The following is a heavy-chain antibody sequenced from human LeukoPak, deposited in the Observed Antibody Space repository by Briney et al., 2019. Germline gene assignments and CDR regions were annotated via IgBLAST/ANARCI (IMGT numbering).Heavy chain of an antibody. J-gene: IGHJ6*02. CDR3: ARMSVAARRIHDYGMDV. CDR1: GGSISSSSYY. Sequence: SETLSLTCTVSGGSISSSSYYWGWIRQPPGGGLEWIGSIYYSGSTYYNPSLKSRVTMSIDTSKSHFSLSLNSVTAADTAVFYCARMSVAARRIHDYGMDVWGQGTTVTVSS. CDR2: IYYSGST. D-gene: IGHD6-6*01. V-gene: IGHV4-39*02.